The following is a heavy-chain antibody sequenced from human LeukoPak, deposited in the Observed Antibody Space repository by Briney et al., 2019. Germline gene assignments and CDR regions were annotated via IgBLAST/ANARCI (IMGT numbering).Heavy chain of an antibody. J-gene: IGHJ4*02. CDR3: ARGLGRTAMVTRGEVRFDY. CDR1: GYTFTSYD. CDR2: MNPNSGNT. Sequence: ASVKVSCKASGYTFTSYDINWVRQATGQGLEWMGWMNPNSGNTGYAQKFQGRVTLTRNTSISTAYMELSSLRSEDAAVYYCARGLGRTAMVTRGEVRFDYWGQGTLVTVSS. D-gene: IGHD5-18*01. V-gene: IGHV1-8*01.